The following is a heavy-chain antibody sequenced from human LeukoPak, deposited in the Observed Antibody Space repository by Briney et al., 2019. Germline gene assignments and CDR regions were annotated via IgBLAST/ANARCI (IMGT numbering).Heavy chain of an antibody. CDR1: GFTFSNYW. CDR3: ARSSYSSSSSV. Sequence: GGSLRLSCAASGFTFSNYWMTRVRQGPGKGLEWVANIRPGGNEKYYVDSVKGRFTISRDNAKNSLYLQINSLRAEDTAVYYCARSSYSSSSSVWGQGTMVTVSS. D-gene: IGHD6-6*01. CDR2: IRPGGNEK. J-gene: IGHJ3*01. V-gene: IGHV3-7*03.